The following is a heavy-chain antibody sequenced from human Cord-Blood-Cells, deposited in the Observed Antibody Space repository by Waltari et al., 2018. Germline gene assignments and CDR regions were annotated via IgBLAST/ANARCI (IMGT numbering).Heavy chain of an antibody. J-gene: IGHJ3*02. CDR1: GGSISSSSYY. CDR2: IYYSGST. Sequence: QLQLQELGPGLVKPSETLSLTYTVSGGSISSSSYYWGWIRQPPGKGLEWIGSIYYSGSTYYNPSLKSRVTISVDTSKNQFSLKLSSVTAADTAVYYCARQYDYGDPDAFDIWGQGTMVTVSS. V-gene: IGHV4-39*01. CDR3: ARQYDYGDPDAFDI. D-gene: IGHD4-17*01.